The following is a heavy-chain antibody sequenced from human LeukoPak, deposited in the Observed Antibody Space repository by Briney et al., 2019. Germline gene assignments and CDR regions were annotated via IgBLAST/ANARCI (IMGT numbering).Heavy chain of an antibody. CDR2: IDSDGTGT. Sequence: PGGSLRPSCVASGFTFSNYWMHWVRQTPGKGLVWVSHIDSDGTGTSYADSVKGRFTISRDDAKNTLYLQMNSLRAEDTAVYYCARDGILGSHDYWGQGTLVTVSS. J-gene: IGHJ4*02. D-gene: IGHD3-3*02. CDR1: GFTFSNYW. V-gene: IGHV3-74*01. CDR3: ARDGILGSHDY.